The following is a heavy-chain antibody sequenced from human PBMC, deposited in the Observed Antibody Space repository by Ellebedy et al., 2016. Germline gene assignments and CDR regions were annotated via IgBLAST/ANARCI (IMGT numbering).Heavy chain of an antibody. Sequence: ASVKVSCKASGGAFSTYGISWVRGAPGQGLQWMGRIIPHPGTTNYAEKLQDRLTITADKSTSTVYMELRRLTSEDTAMYFCAMDGPSGLLMSHDYWGQGTQVTVSS. J-gene: IGHJ4*02. V-gene: IGHV1-69*04. D-gene: IGHD2-8*01. CDR1: GGAFSTYG. CDR2: IIPHPGTT. CDR3: AMDGPSGLLMSHDY.